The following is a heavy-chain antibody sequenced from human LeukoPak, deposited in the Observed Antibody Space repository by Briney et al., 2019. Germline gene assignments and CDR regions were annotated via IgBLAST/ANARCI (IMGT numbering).Heavy chain of an antibody. D-gene: IGHD3-3*01. J-gene: IGHJ4*02. CDR2: INHSGST. CDR1: GGSFSGYY. Sequence: SETLSLTCAVYGGSFSGYYWSWIRQPPGKGLEWIGEINHSGSTNYNPSLKSRVTISVDTSKNQFSLKLSSVTAADTAVYYCARGDFGMATTDYWGQGTLVTVSS. CDR3: ARGDFGMATTDY. V-gene: IGHV4-34*01.